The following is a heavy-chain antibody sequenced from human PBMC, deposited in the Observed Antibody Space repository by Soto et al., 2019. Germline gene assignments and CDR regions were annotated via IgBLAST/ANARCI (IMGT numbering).Heavy chain of an antibody. CDR1: GYTVTDYH. CDR2: MNHKSCGA. D-gene: IGHD5-18*01. J-gene: IGHJ3*02. Sequence: ASVMDSCQTSGYTVTDYHTHWVRQARGQGVEWIGWMNHKSCGAYFAQKFQGRVTLNNDTSIATAYIEVNSLTSDDTAVYFCTRENIENSDVLYDAFDIWGQGTTVTVSS. CDR3: TRENIENSDVLYDAFDI. V-gene: IGHV1-2*02.